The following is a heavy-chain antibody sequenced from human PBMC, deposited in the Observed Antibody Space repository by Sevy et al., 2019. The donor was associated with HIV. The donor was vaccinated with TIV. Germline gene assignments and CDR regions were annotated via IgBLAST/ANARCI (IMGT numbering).Heavy chain of an antibody. D-gene: IGHD2-21*02. CDR1: GFTFSSYV. CDR2: IWYDGTIK. Sequence: GGSLRLSCAASGFTFSSYVMHWVRQAPGKGLEWVALIWYDGTIKYYADSVKGRFTIFRDNSKDTLFLQMNSLTREDTAVYYGARGGGYCGGDCYSLDYWGQGALVTVSS. V-gene: IGHV3-33*08. J-gene: IGHJ4*02. CDR3: ARGGGYCGGDCYSLDY.